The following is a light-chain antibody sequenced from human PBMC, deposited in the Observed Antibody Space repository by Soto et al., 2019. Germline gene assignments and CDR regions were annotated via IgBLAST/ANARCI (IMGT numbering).Light chain of an antibody. J-gene: IGLJ1*01. CDR2: YDS. V-gene: IGLV3-21*04. Sequence: SYELTQPPSVSVAPGKTARITCGGNNIGSKSVHWYQQKPGQAPVLVIYYDSDRPSGIPERFSGSNSGNTATLTISRVEAGDEADYYCQVRDSSSDRRGVFGTGTKLTVL. CDR1: NIGSKS. CDR3: QVRDSSSDRRGV.